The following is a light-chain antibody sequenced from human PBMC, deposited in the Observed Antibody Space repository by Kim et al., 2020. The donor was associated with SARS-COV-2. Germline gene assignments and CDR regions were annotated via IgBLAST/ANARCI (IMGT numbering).Light chain of an antibody. V-gene: IGLV3-1*01. Sequence: SPGQTASITCSGDKLGDKYACWYQQKPGQSPVLVIYQDSKRPSGIPERFSGSNSGNTATLTISGTQAMDEADYYCQAWDSSTHVVFGGGTQLTVL. CDR3: QAWDSSTHVV. J-gene: IGLJ2*01. CDR2: QDS. CDR1: KLGDKY.